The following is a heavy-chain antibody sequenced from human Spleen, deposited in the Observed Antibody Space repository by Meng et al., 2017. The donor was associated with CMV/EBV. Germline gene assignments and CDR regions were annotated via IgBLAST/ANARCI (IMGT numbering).Heavy chain of an antibody. V-gene: IGHV6-1*01. J-gene: IGHJ4*02. CDR1: GDSVSSNSVA. CDR3: ARHNGGTYRFDC. CDR2: TYYRSKWYN. D-gene: IGHD1-26*01. Sequence: QVPLPQSGPGLVNPSQTLSLTCGISGDSVSSNSVAWAWIRQSPSRGLEWLGRTYYRSKWYNDYAMFVKSRITIRQDTSKNQFSLQLNSVTPEDTAVYYCARHNGGTYRFDCWGQGTLVTVSS.